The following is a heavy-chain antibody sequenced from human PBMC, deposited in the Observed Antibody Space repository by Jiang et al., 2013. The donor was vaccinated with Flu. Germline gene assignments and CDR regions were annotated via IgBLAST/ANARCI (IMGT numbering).Heavy chain of an antibody. J-gene: IGHJ6*02. V-gene: IGHV7-4-1*02. CDR3: ARAEGRHYGSGSYYKVTGKGYYYYGMDV. D-gene: IGHD3-10*01. CDR2: INTNTGNP. CDR1: GYTFTSYA. Sequence: QSGSELKKPGASVKVSCKASGYTFTSYAMNWVRQAPGQGLEWMGWINTNTGNPTYAQGFTGRFVFSLDTSVSTAYLQISSLKAEDTAVYYCARAEGRHYGSGSYYKVTGKGYYYYGMDVWGQGTTVTVSS.